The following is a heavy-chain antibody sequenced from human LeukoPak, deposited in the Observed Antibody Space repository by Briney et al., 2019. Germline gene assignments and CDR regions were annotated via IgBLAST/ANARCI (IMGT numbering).Heavy chain of an antibody. V-gene: IGHV3-23*01. D-gene: IGHD3-16*01. CDR1: GFTFSAYA. CDR2: INAAGGST. CDR3: AKDRDGGSNTRAKGFDY. J-gene: IGHJ4*02. Sequence: GGSLRLSCAATGFTFSAYAMSWIRQAPGKGLEWVSAINAAGGSTYYGDSVKGRFTISRDNSKSTLYLQMNSLRAEDTAVYCCAKDRDGGSNTRAKGFDYWGQGTLVTVTS.